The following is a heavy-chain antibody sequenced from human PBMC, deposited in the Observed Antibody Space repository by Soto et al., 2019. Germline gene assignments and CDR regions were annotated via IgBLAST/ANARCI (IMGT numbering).Heavy chain of an antibody. D-gene: IGHD2-15*01. J-gene: IGHJ5*02. CDR3: ARGGYCSGGSCYHWFDP. V-gene: IGHV1-8*01. CDR2: VNPNSGNT. Sequence: ASVKVSCKASGYTFTSYDINWVRQATGQGLEWMGWVNPNSGNTGYAQKFQGRATMTRNTSISTAYMELSSLRSEDTAVYYCARGGYCSGGSCYHWFDPWGQGTLVTVSS. CDR1: GYTFTSYD.